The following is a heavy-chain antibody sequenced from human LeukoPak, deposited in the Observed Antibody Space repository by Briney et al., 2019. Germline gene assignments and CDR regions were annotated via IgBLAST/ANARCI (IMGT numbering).Heavy chain of an antibody. J-gene: IGHJ4*02. Sequence: SSETLSLTCVVYGGSFRGYYWSWIRQPPGKGLEWIGEINHSGSTNYNPSLKSRVTISVDTSKNQFSLKLSSVTAADTAAYYCARSGRGYSYVPYYFDYWGQGTLVTVSS. V-gene: IGHV4-34*01. CDR2: INHSGST. CDR3: ARSGRGYSYVPYYFDY. CDR1: GGSFRGYY. D-gene: IGHD5-18*01.